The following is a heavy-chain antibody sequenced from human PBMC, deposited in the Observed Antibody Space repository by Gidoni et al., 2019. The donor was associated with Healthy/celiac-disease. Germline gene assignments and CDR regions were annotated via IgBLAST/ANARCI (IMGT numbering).Heavy chain of an antibody. Sequence: QLQLQQLGAGLLKPSDTLSLTCAVYGGSFSGYYWSLIRQPPGKGLEWIGEINHSGSTNYNPSIKSRVTISVDTSKNQFSLKLSSVTAADTAVYYCARGGVGATTPFDYWGQGTLVTVSS. D-gene: IGHD1-26*01. CDR3: ARGGVGATTPFDY. V-gene: IGHV4-34*01. CDR2: INHSGST. CDR1: GGSFSGYY. J-gene: IGHJ4*02.